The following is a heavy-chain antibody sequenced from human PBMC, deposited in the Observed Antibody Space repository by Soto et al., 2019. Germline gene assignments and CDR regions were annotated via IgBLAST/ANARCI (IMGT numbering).Heavy chain of an antibody. V-gene: IGHV3-30*18. CDR3: GQDRRSGSSTRYLGH. Sequence: QVQLVESGGGVVQPGRSLRLSCAASGFTFSSFGMHWVRQAPGKGLEWVAVTSYDGSENYYADSVKGRFTISRDNSKNTVCLQMNSLRVEDTGVYYCGQDRRSGSSTRYLGHWGQGTLVTVSS. CDR2: TSYDGSEN. CDR1: GFTFSSFG. J-gene: IGHJ4*02. D-gene: IGHD1-26*01.